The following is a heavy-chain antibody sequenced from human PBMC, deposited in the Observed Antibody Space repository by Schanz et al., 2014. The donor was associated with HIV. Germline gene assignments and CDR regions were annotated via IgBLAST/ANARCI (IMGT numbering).Heavy chain of an antibody. V-gene: IGHV3-11*06. CDR1: GFSFSDYY. CDR2: ISSSSSYI. Sequence: QVQLVESGGGLVKPGGSLRLSCAASGFSFSDYYMSWIRQAPGKGLEWVSYISSSSSYIYYTDSVKGRFTISRDNAKNSLYLQMNSLRAEDTAVYYCARDRFTVTTDEGLDYWGQGTLVTVSS. J-gene: IGHJ4*02. D-gene: IGHD4-17*01. CDR3: ARDRFTVTTDEGLDY.